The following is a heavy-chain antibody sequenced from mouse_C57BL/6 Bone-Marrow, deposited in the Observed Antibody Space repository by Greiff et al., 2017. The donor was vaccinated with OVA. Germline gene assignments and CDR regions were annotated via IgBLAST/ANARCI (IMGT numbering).Heavy chain of an antibody. CDR1: GYAFTNYL. V-gene: IGHV1-54*01. J-gene: IGHJ4*01. CDR3: ARAMDY. CDR2: INPGSGGT. Sequence: VQLQQSGAELVRPGTSVKVSCTASGYAFTNYLIEWVKQRAGQGLEWIGVINPGSGGTNYTEKFKGEATLTADKSSSTAYMQLSSLTSEDSAVYFGARAMDYWGQGTSVTVSS.